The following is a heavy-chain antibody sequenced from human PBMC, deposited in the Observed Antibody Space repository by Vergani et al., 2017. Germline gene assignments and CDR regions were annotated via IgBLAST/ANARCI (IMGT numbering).Heavy chain of an antibody. CDR2: VEDSGYF. CDR3: ARSIVSRNPPDYFDN. V-gene: IGHV4-59*01. J-gene: IGHJ4*02. D-gene: IGHD1-14*01. Sequence: QVQLQESGPGLVRPSETLSLTCTVSGGSLSGYYWNWIRPTPGEGLEWIGYVEDSGYFNYNPSLKTRVSMSSDTSNNQFSLMLSSVTVADTAVYYCARSIVSRNPPDYFDNGGQRTLVTDSS. CDR1: GGSLSGYY.